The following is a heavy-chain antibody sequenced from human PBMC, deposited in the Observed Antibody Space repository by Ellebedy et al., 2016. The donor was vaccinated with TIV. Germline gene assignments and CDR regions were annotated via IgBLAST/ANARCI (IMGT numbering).Heavy chain of an antibody. CDR3: ARVPPVLLDSSSWYWFNP. CDR1: GYTFTSYG. D-gene: IGHD6-13*01. Sequence: ASVKVSXXASGYTFTSYGISWVRQAPGQGLEWMGWISAYNGNTNYAQKLQGRVTMTTDTSTSTAYMELRSLRSDDTAVYYCARVPPVLLDSSSWYWFNPWGQGTLVTVSS. CDR2: ISAYNGNT. J-gene: IGHJ5*02. V-gene: IGHV1-18*01.